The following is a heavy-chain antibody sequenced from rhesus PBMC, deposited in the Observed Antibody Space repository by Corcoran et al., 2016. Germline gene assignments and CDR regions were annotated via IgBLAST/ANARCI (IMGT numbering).Heavy chain of an antibody. CDR2: INPYPGNP. CDR3: ARSNTVTVFDY. Sequence: QVQLVQSGPEVKQPGASVKVSCKASGYSFTTYGMNWVRQAPGQGLEWMGWINPYPGNPTYAQGFTERFVFSMDTSARTVYLQISRLKAEDTAVYYCARSNTVTVFDYWGQGVLVTVSS. D-gene: IGHD4-23*01. J-gene: IGHJ4*01. CDR1: GYSFTTYG. V-gene: IGHV7-193*01.